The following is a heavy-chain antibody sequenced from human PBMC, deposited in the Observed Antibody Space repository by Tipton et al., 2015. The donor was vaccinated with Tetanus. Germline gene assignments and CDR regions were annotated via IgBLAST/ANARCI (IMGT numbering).Heavy chain of an antibody. CDR2: VSYSGRT. J-gene: IGHJ5*02. Sequence: PGLVKPSETLSLTCTVSGGSVRSGDYSWNWIRQPPGKGLEWLAYVSYSGRTNSNYSLKSRITISQDTSKNQFSLRLTSVTAADTALYYCARGVPYSTTMGSDWFDPWGQGTLVTVSS. V-gene: IGHV4-61*08. CDR1: GGSVRSGDYS. CDR3: ARGVPYSTTMGSDWFDP. D-gene: IGHD2-2*01.